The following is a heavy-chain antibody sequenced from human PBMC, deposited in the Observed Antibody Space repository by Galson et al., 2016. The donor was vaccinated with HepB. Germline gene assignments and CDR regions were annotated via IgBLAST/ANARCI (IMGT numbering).Heavy chain of an antibody. J-gene: IGHJ6*02. Sequence: LRLSCAASGFNFGIYAMHWVRQAPGKGLEWVSTITGSGAGIYYLDSVKGRFNISRDSSKNTVSLQMNSLRAEDTAIYYCAKGIHIRAAGAFGLGVWGLGTTVTVAS. V-gene: IGHV3-23*01. CDR3: AKGIHIRAAGAFGLGV. D-gene: IGHD6-13*01. CDR2: ITGSGAGI. CDR1: GFNFGIYA.